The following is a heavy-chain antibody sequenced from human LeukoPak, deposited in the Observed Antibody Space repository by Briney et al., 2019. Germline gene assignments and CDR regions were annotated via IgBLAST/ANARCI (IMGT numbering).Heavy chain of an antibody. D-gene: IGHD3-10*01. CDR2: IYSGGNT. CDR3: ARGHYDSGRSPTYAFDI. Sequence: GGSLRLSCGASGFTVSNNYTSWVRQAPGKGLEWVSLIYSGGNTYYADSVKDRFTISRDNSKNTLYFQMNSLRAEDTAVYYCARGHYDSGRSPTYAFDIWGQGTMVAVSS. J-gene: IGHJ3*02. CDR1: GFTVSNNY. V-gene: IGHV3-66*01.